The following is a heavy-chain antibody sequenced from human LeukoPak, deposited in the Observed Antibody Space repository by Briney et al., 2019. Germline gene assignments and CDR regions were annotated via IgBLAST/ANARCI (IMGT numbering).Heavy chain of an antibody. CDR1: GGSISSSSYY. CDR3: ARGLVYCTNGVCSNNYFDY. D-gene: IGHD2-8*01. Sequence: SETLSLTCTVSGGSISSSSYYWGWIRQPPGQGLEWIGSIYYSGSTYYNPSLKSRVTISVDTSKNQFSLKLSSVTAADTAVYYCARGLVYCTNGVCSNNYFDYWGQGTLVTVSS. J-gene: IGHJ4*02. CDR2: IYYSGST. V-gene: IGHV4-39*01.